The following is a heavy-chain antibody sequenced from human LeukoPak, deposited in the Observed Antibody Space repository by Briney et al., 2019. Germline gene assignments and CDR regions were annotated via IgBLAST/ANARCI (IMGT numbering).Heavy chain of an antibody. D-gene: IGHD3-22*01. J-gene: IGHJ3*02. V-gene: IGHV1-18*01. CDR2: ISAYNGNT. Sequence: ASVKVSCKASGYTFTSYGISWVRQAPGQGLEWMGWISAYNGNTNYAQKLQGRVTMTTDTSTSTAYMELRSLRSDDTAGYYCARDSYYDSSGYYIDAFDIWGQGTMVTVSS. CDR1: GYTFTSYG. CDR3: ARDSYYDSSGYYIDAFDI.